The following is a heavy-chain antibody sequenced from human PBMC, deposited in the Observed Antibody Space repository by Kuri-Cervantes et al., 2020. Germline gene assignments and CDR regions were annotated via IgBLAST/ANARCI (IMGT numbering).Heavy chain of an antibody. V-gene: IGHV3-30*03. D-gene: IGHD1-14*01. Sequence: GESLKISCAASGFTFSSYGMHWVRQAPGKGLEWVAVISYDGSNKYYADSVKGRFTTSRDNSKNTLYLQMNSLRAEDTAVYYCARAVMELEPLDYWGQGTLVTVSS. CDR1: GFTFSSYG. CDR2: ISYDGSNK. CDR3: ARAVMELEPLDY. J-gene: IGHJ4*02.